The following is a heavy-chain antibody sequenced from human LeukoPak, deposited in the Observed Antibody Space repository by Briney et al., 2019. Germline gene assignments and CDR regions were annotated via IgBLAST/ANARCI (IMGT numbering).Heavy chain of an antibody. D-gene: IGHD4-17*01. J-gene: IGHJ3*02. CDR3: ARGPPPETIGDAFDI. V-gene: IGHV5-51*01. CDR2: IYPGDSDI. Sequence: GESLKISCKGSGYSFTDYWIGWGRQMPAKGLEWMGIIYPGDSDIKYSPSFQGQVTISADKSISTAYLQWSSLKASDTAMYYCARGPPPETIGDAFDIWGQGTMVTVSS. CDR1: GYSFTDYW.